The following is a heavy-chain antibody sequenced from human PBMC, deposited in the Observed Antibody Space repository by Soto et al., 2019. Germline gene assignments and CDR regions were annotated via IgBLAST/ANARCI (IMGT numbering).Heavy chain of an antibody. V-gene: IGHV1-46*01. D-gene: IGHD5-12*01. CDR1: GYSFITSYH. Sequence: QVQLVQSGAEVKKPGASVKVSCKASGYSFITSYHMHWVRQAPGQGLEWMGIINPTGSMTRYSQKFQGRLTMTRDTSTATDYMELSNLTSVDTAVYFCARDTGYDHDAFDIWGQGTRFTVSS. J-gene: IGHJ3*02. CDR3: ARDTGYDHDAFDI. CDR2: INPTGSMT.